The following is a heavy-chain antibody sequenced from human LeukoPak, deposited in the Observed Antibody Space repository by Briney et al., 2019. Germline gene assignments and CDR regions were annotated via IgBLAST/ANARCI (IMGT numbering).Heavy chain of an antibody. CDR2: IYYSGST. V-gene: IGHV4-39*01. CDR1: GGSISSSSYY. CDR3: ARLSSSWYIDY. Sequence: PSETLSLTCTVSGGSISSSSYYWGWIRQPPGKGLEWIGSIYYSGSTYYNPSLKSRVTISVDTSKNQFSLKLSSVTAADTAVYYCARLSSSWYIDYWGQGTLVTVSS. J-gene: IGHJ4*02. D-gene: IGHD6-13*01.